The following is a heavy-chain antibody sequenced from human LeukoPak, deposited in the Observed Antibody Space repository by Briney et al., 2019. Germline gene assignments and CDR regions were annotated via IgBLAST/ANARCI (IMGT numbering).Heavy chain of an antibody. Sequence: PGGSLRLSCAASGFTFSSYGMHWVRQAPGKGLEWVAFIRYDGSNKYYADSVKGRFTISRDNSKNTLYLQMNSLRAEDTAVYYCALLPLIEYQLPPDYWGQGTLVTVSS. CDR3: ALLPLIEYQLPPDY. CDR1: GFTFSSYG. CDR2: IRYDGSNK. V-gene: IGHV3-30*02. D-gene: IGHD2-2*01. J-gene: IGHJ4*02.